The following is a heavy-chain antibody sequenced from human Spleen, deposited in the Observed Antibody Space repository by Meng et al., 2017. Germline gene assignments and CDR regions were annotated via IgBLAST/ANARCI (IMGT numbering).Heavy chain of an antibody. Sequence: GSLRLSCAVSGGSISNFYWSWLRQSAGKGLEWIGRIHSSGSTSYNPSLMSRVTMSVDTSNKHFSLSLTSVIAADTAVYYCAREDTGGLERPHDAFDIWGQGTMVTVSS. D-gene: IGHD1-1*01. CDR3: AREDTGGLERPHDAFDI. CDR2: IHSSGST. V-gene: IGHV4-4*07. J-gene: IGHJ3*02. CDR1: GGSISNFY.